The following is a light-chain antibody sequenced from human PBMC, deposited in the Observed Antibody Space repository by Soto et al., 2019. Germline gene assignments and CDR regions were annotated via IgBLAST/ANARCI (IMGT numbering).Light chain of an antibody. Sequence: QSALTQPASVSGSPGQSITISCTGTSSDVGGYNYVSWYQQHPGKAPKLMIYDVSNRPSGVSNRFSGSKSGNTASLTISGLQAEDEADYYCGSYTGSSPHYVFGTGTKVTVL. J-gene: IGLJ1*01. V-gene: IGLV2-14*01. CDR1: SSDVGGYNY. CDR3: GSYTGSSPHYV. CDR2: DVS.